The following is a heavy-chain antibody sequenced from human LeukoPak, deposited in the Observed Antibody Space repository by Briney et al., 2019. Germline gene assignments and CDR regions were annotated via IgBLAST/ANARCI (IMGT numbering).Heavy chain of an antibody. CDR2: VGNSDNHI. CDR1: GFRFSGYY. J-gene: IGHJ6*02. D-gene: IGHD2-21*01. Sequence: GGSLRLSCAASGFRFSGYYTSWIRQAPGKGLEWVAVVGNSDNHIDHADSVKGRFTISRDNSKNTLYLQMNSLRAEDTAVYYCARELSILWWSRNYYYGMDVWGQGTTVTVSS. CDR3: ARELSILWWSRNYYYGMDV. V-gene: IGHV3-11*04.